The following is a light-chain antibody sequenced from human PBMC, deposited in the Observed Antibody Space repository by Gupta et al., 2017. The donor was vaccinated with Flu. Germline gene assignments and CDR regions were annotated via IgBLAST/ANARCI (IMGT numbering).Light chain of an antibody. CDR1: QSSDSW. J-gene: IGKJ1*01. V-gene: IGKV1-5*03. Sequence: DIQMTQSPSTLSASVGDRVTITCRASQSSDSWLGWYQQKPGKAPKLLIYKASNLESGVPSRFSGSGSGTDFTLTISSLQPDDFATYYCQQYRSYPWTFGQGTTVEIQ. CDR2: KAS. CDR3: QQYRSYPWT.